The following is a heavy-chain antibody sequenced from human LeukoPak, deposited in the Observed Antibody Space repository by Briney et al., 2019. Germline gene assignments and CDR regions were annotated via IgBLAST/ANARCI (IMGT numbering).Heavy chain of an antibody. D-gene: IGHD3-22*01. CDR1: GYTFTSYD. Sequence: ASVKVSCKAPGYTFTSYDINWVRQATGQGLEWMGWMNPNSGNTGYAQKFQGRVTMTRNTSISTAYMELSSLRSEDTAVYYCARGCPNYYDMFDPWGQGTLVTVSS. CDR3: ARGCPNYYDMFDP. J-gene: IGHJ5*02. CDR2: MNPNSGNT. V-gene: IGHV1-8*01.